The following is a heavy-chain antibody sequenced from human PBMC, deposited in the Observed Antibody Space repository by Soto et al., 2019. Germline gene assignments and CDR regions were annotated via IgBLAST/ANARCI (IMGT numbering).Heavy chain of an antibody. CDR2: MYYSGST. J-gene: IGHJ6*02. CDR1: GGSISSGGYY. V-gene: IGHV4-31*03. D-gene: IGHD2-2*01. CDR3: AIGSTSLGMDV. Sequence: SETLSLTCTVSGGSISSGGYYWSWIRQHPGKGLEWIGYMYYSGSTYYNPSLKSRVTISVDTSKNQFSLKLSSVTAADTAVYYCAIGSTSLGMDVWGQGTTVTVSS.